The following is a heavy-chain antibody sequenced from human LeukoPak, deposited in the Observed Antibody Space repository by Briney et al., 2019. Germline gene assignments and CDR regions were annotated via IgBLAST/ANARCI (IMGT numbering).Heavy chain of an antibody. D-gene: IGHD1-26*01. CDR2: IYTSGST. CDR3: AREGGSYFGNWIDP. J-gene: IGHJ5*02. Sequence: PSQTLSLACTVSGGSISSGSYYWSWIRQPAGKGLEWIGRIYTSGSTNYNPSLKSRVTISVDTSKNQFSLKLSSVTAADTAVYYCAREGGSYFGNWIDPWGQGTLVTVSS. CDR1: GGSISSGSYY. V-gene: IGHV4-61*02.